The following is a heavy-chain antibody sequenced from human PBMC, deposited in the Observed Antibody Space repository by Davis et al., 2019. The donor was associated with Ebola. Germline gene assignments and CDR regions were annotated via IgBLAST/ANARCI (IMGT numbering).Heavy chain of an antibody. Sequence: HTGGSLRLSCAASGFTFSSYWMHWVRHTPGKGLVWVSRINSYGRSTGYADSVKGRFTISRDNSKNTLYLQMNSLRAEDTAVYYCAKIVVVTAIPHFDYWGQGTLVTVSS. CDR2: INSYGRST. CDR3: AKIVVVTAIPHFDY. CDR1: GFTFSSYW. V-gene: IGHV3-74*01. D-gene: IGHD2-21*02. J-gene: IGHJ4*02.